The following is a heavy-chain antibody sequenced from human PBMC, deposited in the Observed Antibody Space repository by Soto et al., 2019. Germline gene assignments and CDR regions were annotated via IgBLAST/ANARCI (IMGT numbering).Heavy chain of an antibody. CDR1: GESFIGYY. Sequence: SETLSLTCAVYGESFIGYYWTWIRQSPGKGLEWIGEINHGGSTNYNPSLKSRVTISIDTSKNQFSLKLTSVTAADTSVYYCARKDIVTTNWFDPWGQGTLVT. V-gene: IGHV4-34*01. CDR3: ARKDIVTTNWFDP. D-gene: IGHD5-12*01. CDR2: INHGGST. J-gene: IGHJ5*02.